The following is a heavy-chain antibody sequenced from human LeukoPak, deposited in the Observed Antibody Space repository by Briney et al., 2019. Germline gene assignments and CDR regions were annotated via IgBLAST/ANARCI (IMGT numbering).Heavy chain of an antibody. V-gene: IGHV1-2*06. CDR3: ARELPTPGIAAAGAGY. J-gene: IGHJ4*02. CDR2: VNPNSGGT. D-gene: IGHD6-13*01. Sequence: ASVKVSCKASGYTFTGYYMHWVRQAPGQGLEWMGRVNPNSGGTNYAQKFQGRVTMTRDTSISTAYMELSRLRSDDTAVYYCARELPTPGIAAAGAGYWGQGTLVTVSS. CDR1: GYTFTGYY.